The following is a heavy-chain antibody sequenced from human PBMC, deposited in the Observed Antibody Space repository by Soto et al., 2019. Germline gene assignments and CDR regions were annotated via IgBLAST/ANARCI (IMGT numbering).Heavy chain of an antibody. V-gene: IGHV1-18*01. J-gene: IGHJ4*02. CDR3: ARDTPPTDY. Sequence: QVQLVQSGAEVKKPGASVKVSCKTSGYTFTSYHISWVRQAPGQGLEWMGWISAYNTNTNYAQKFQGRVTMTTDTLTSTAYRELRSLRSDDTAVDYCARDTPPTDYWGQGTLVTVSS. CDR1: GYTFTSYH. CDR2: ISAYNTNT.